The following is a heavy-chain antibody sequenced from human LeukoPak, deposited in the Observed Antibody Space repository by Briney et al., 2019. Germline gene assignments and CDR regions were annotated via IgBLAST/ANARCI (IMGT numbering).Heavy chain of an antibody. Sequence: PGGSLRLSCVVSGFSISENWMSWIRQAPGRGLEWVANIKEDGSVKNYVDSVKGRFTISSDSAKNTVYVQMNSLRVEDTAVYYCSRDFLGYWGQGTLVTVSS. V-gene: IGHV3-7*01. CDR2: IKEDGSVK. D-gene: IGHD2/OR15-2a*01. J-gene: IGHJ4*02. CDR1: GFSISENW. CDR3: SRDFLGY.